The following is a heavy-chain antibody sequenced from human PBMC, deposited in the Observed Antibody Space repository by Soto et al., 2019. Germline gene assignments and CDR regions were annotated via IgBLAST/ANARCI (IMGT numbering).Heavy chain of an antibody. CDR3: ARYRTTVPVAFDV. CDR2: MNPSSRNT. CDR1: GLAFPIDD. V-gene: IGHV1-8*01. J-gene: IGHJ3*01. D-gene: IGHD4-4*01. Sequence: QVQLVQSGAEVKKPGASVQVSCKASGLAFPIDDIIWVRQTIGQGLVFMGCMNPSSRNTGYAQKLQGIATFTSYSPTSTAYMDMSGLRSEYTAVYYCARYRTTVPVAFDVWGQGTMVTVSS.